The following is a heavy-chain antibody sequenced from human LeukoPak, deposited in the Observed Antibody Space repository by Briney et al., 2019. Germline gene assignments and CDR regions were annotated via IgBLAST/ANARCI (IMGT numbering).Heavy chain of an antibody. V-gene: IGHV1-2*02. Sequence: ASVNVSCKASGYTFTGYYMHWVRQAPGQGLEWMGWINPDSGGTNYAQKFQGRVTMTRDTSISTAYMELSRLRSDDTAVYYCARDPVKIAARPPDYWGQGTLVTVSS. D-gene: IGHD6-6*01. J-gene: IGHJ4*02. CDR3: ARDPVKIAARPPDY. CDR2: INPDSGGT. CDR1: GYTFTGYY.